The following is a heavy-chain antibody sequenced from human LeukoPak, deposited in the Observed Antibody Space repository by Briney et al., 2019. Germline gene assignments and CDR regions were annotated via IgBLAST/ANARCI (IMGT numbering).Heavy chain of an antibody. CDR1: GGSFSGYY. J-gene: IGHJ4*02. D-gene: IGHD6-13*01. CDR2: INHSGST. V-gene: IGHV4-34*01. CDR3: ARCDRSSSSWTY. Sequence: SETLSLTCAVYGGSFSGYYWSWIRQPPGKGLEWIGEINHSGSTNYNPSLKSRVTISVDTSKNQFSLKLSSVTAADTAVYYCARCDRSSSSWTYWGQGTLVTVSS.